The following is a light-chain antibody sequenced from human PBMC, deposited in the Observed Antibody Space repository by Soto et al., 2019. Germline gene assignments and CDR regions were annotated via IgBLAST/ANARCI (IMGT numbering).Light chain of an antibody. CDR2: EII. J-gene: IGLJ2*01. V-gene: IGLV2-14*01. CDR1: SSDIGNYNY. Sequence: QSVLTQPASVSGSPGQSITISCTGTSSDIGNYNYVSWYQHHPGKAPKAMIYEIINRPSGVSNRFSGSKSGNTASLTISGLQAEDEAVYYCSSYTSNSIVVFGGGTQLPVL. CDR3: SSYTSNSIVV.